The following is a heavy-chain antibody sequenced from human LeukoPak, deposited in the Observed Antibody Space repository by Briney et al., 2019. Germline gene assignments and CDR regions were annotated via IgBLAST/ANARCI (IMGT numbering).Heavy chain of an antibody. Sequence: GGSLRLSFATSGFTFRSYCMQWVRQAPGQGPEWVAVISYDGSNKYYADFVKGRFTISRDNSKNTLYLQMNSLRAEDTAVYYCAKGLLWFGELLSPLDYWGQGTLVTVSS. CDR1: GFTFRSYC. J-gene: IGHJ4*02. CDR2: ISYDGSNK. V-gene: IGHV3-30*18. CDR3: AKGLLWFGELLSPLDY. D-gene: IGHD3-10*01.